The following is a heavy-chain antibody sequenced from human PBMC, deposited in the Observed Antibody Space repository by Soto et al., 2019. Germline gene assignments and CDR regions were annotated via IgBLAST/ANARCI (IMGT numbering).Heavy chain of an antibody. CDR2: IYSGGST. CDR3: ARDNWSYDSSGYPNPLYYYGMDV. CDR1: GFTVSSNY. Sequence: PGGSLRLSCAASGFTVSSNYMSWVRQAPGKGLEWVSVIYSGGSTYYADSVKGRFTISRDNSKNTLYLQMNSLRAEDTAVYYCARDNWSYDSSGYPNPLYYYGMDVWGQGTTVTVSS. J-gene: IGHJ6*02. V-gene: IGHV3-53*01. D-gene: IGHD3-22*01.